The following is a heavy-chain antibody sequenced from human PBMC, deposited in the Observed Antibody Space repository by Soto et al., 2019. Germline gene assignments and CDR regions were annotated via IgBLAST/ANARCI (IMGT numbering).Heavy chain of an antibody. CDR2: IYYTGFT. J-gene: IGHJ3*01. CDR1: GGSVSSGNYY. Sequence: PSETLSLTCTVSGGSVSSGNYYWSWIRQPPGKGLEWIGYIYYTGFTSYNPPLKSRVIAAVDTSKNQISLRLISVTPADTAVYYCARPQRGDDVKNAFDLWGQGTMVTVSS. CDR3: ARPQRGDDVKNAFDL. V-gene: IGHV4-61*01. D-gene: IGHD2-21*02.